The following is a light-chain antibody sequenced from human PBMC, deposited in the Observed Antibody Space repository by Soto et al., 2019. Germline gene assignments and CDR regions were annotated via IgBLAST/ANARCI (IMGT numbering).Light chain of an antibody. V-gene: IGKV1-27*01. Sequence: DIQMTQSPSSLSASVGDSVTITCRASQGISNNLAWYQQKPGKVPKLLNYGASTLQSGVPSRFSGSRSGTDFTLTISSLQPEDVATYYCQKYDSAPLTFGQGTKVDFK. CDR2: GAS. CDR3: QKYDSAPLT. CDR1: QGISNN. J-gene: IGKJ1*01.